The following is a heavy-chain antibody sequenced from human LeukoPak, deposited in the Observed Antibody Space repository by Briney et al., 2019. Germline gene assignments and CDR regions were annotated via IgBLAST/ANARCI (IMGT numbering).Heavy chain of an antibody. CDR3: AKGTPYYYDSSGSLYYFDY. J-gene: IGHJ4*02. CDR2: ISWNSGSI. D-gene: IGHD3-22*01. Sequence: PGGSLRLSCAASGFTFDDYAMHWVRQAPGKGLEWVSGISWNSGSIGYADSVKGRFTISRDNAKNSLYLQMNGLRAEDTALYYCAKGTPYYYDSSGSLYYFDYWGQGTLVTVSS. V-gene: IGHV3-9*01. CDR1: GFTFDDYA.